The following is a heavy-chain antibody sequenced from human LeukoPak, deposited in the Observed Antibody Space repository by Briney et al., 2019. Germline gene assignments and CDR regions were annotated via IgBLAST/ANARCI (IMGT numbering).Heavy chain of an antibody. J-gene: IGHJ4*02. CDR2: ISGSGGST. CDR3: AKARSVQLWSDFDY. V-gene: IGHV3-23*01. CDR1: GFTFSSYA. D-gene: IGHD5-18*01. Sequence: GGSLRLSCAASGFTFSSYAVSWVRQAPGKGLEWVSAISGSGGSTYYADSVKGRFTISRDNSKNTLYLQMNSLRAEDTAVYYCAKARSVQLWSDFDYWGQGTLVTVSS.